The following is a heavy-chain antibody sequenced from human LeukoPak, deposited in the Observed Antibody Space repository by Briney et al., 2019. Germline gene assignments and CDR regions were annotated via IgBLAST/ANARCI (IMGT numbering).Heavy chain of an antibody. V-gene: IGHV3-21*01. D-gene: IGHD1-1*01. Sequence: GGSLRLSCAASGFTFSSYSMNWVRQAPGKGLEWVSSINSSSGYIYYADSVKGRFTISRDNAKNSLFLQMNSLRGEDTAIYYCARCTTGKAFGSLREIKKSREIDYWGQGTLVTVSS. CDR2: INSSSGYI. CDR1: GFTFSSYS. J-gene: IGHJ4*02. CDR3: ARCTTGKAFGSLREIKKSREIDY.